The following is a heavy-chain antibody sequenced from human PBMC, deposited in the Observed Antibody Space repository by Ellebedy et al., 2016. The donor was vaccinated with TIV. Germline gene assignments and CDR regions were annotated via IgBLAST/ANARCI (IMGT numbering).Heavy chain of an antibody. CDR3: VKDRGDIIRDFDY. CDR2: INNNGGNT. J-gene: IGHJ4*02. Sequence: GGSLRLSCSASGFTFSHYAMHWVRQAPGKGLEYVSAINNNGGNTYYADSVKGRFTISRDSSKNTLYLQMNSLRPEDTAMYYCVKDRGDIIRDFDYWGQGTLVTVSS. D-gene: IGHD2-21*02. CDR1: GFTFSHYA. V-gene: IGHV3-64D*06.